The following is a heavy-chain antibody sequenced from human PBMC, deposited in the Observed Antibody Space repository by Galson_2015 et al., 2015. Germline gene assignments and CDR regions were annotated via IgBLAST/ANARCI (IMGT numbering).Heavy chain of an antibody. D-gene: IGHD1-1*01. CDR1: GFTFSSYS. CDR2: ISSSSSTI. CDR3: ASTTPAKKYYEYYYGMDV. V-gene: IGHV3-48*02. Sequence: SLRLSCAASGFTFSSYSMNWVRQAPGKGLEWVSYISSSSSTIYYADSVKGRFTISRDNAKNSLYLQMNSLRDEDTAVYYCASTTPAKKYYEYYYGMDVWGQGTTVTVSS. J-gene: IGHJ6*02.